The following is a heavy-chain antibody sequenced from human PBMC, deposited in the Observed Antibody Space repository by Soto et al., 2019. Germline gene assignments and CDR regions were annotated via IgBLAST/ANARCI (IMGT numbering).Heavy chain of an antibody. CDR2: MNPNSGNT. D-gene: IGHD6-13*01. CDR1: GYTFTSHD. CDR3: ARVPRYGSSWRGAVGY. J-gene: IGHJ4*02. V-gene: IGHV1-8*01. Sequence: QVQLVQSGAEVKKPGASVKVSCKASGYTFTSHDINWVRQATGQGLEWMGWMNPNSGNTGYAQKFQGRVTMTRNTSISTAYMELSSLRSEDTAVYYCARVPRYGSSWRGAVGYWGQGTLVTVSS.